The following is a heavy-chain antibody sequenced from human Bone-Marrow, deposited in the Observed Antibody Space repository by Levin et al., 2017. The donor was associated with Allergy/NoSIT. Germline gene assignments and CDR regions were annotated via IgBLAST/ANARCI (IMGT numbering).Heavy chain of an antibody. D-gene: IGHD4-23*01. Sequence: GGSLRLSCAASGFTFSSYAMHWVRQAPGKGLEWVAVISYDGSNKYYADSVKGRFTISRDNSKNTLYLQMNSLRAEDTAVYYCARDNYGGKAWWYYGMDVWGQGTTVTVSS. V-gene: IGHV3-30-3*01. J-gene: IGHJ6*02. CDR2: ISYDGSNK. CDR1: GFTFSSYA. CDR3: ARDNYGGKAWWYYGMDV.